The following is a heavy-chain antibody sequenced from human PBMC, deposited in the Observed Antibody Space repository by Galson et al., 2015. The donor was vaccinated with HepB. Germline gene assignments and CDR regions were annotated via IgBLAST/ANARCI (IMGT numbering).Heavy chain of an antibody. D-gene: IGHD2-2*01. CDR1: GFTFSSYG. J-gene: IGHJ4*02. V-gene: IGHV3-30*18. Sequence: SLRLSCAASGFTFSSYGMHWVRQAPGKGLEWVAVISYDGSNKYYADSVKGRFTISRDNSKNTLYLQMNSLRAEDTAVYYCAKESLGYCSSTSCYYFDYWGQRTLVTVSS. CDR2: ISYDGSNK. CDR3: AKESLGYCSSTSCYYFDY.